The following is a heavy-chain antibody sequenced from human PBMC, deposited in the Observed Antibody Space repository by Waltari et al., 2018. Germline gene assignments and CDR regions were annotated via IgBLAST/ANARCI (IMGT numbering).Heavy chain of an antibody. V-gene: IGHV3-74*01. D-gene: IGHD3-16*02. CDR2: INADGSTT. Sequence: EVQLVEAGGGLVQPGGSVRLSCVGSGFTLSPYWIHWVRQAPGKGLVWVSRINADGSTTNYADSVKGRFTISRDNAKNTAYLQINSLRAEDTAVYYCARALYYLPDYWGQGTLVTVSS. CDR3: ARALYYLPDY. J-gene: IGHJ4*02. CDR1: GFTLSPYW.